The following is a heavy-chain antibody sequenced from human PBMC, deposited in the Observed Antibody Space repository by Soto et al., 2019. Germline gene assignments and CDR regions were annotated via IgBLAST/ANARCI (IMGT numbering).Heavy chain of an antibody. J-gene: IGHJ6*03. CDR2: ISSSSSTI. V-gene: IGHV3-48*01. Sequence: PGGSLRLSCAASGFTFSSYSMNWVRQAPGKGLEWVSYISSSSSTIYYADSVKGRFTISRDNAKNSLYLQMNSLRAEDTAVYYCARDHQSYCSSTSCSNLYYYYYYYMDVWGKGTTVTVSS. CDR3: ARDHQSYCSSTSCSNLYYYYYYYMDV. CDR1: GFTFSSYS. D-gene: IGHD2-2*01.